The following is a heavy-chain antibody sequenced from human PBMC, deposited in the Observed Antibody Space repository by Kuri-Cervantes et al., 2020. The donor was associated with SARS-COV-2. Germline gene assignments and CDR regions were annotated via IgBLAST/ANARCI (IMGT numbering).Heavy chain of an antibody. J-gene: IGHJ4*02. CDR2: ISPLFGKA. V-gene: IGHV1-69*13. Sequence: SVKVSFKTSGGSFRTFIISWVRQAPGQGLEWMGGISPLFGKANYAQKFQGRVTITADESTSTVYMEVSSLRFEDTAVYYCTKEKGNTYGFDYWGQGTLVTVSS. CDR3: TKEKGNTYGFDY. CDR1: GGSFRTFI. D-gene: IGHD5-18*01.